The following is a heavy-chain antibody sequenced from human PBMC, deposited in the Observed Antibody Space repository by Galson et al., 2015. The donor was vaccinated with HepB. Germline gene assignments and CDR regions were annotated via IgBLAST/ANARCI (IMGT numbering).Heavy chain of an antibody. Sequence: SLRLSCAASGFTFSSYEMNWVRQAPGKGLEWVSYISSSGSTIYYADSVKGRFTISRDNAKNSLYLQMNSLRAEDTAVYYCASTQGDFWSGYRRYNWFDPWGQGTLVTVSS. CDR2: ISSSGSTI. D-gene: IGHD3-3*01. J-gene: IGHJ5*02. CDR3: ASTQGDFWSGYRRYNWFDP. V-gene: IGHV3-48*03. CDR1: GFTFSSYE.